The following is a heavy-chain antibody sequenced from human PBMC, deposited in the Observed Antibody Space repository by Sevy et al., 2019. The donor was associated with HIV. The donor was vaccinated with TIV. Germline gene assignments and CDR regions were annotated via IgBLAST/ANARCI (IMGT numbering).Heavy chain of an antibody. J-gene: IGHJ4*02. D-gene: IGHD3-3*01. CDR1: GFNVSSTY. V-gene: IGHV3-53*01. CDR2: FYISDNT. Sequence: GGSLRLSCEASGFNVSSTYTSWVRQAPGKGLEWVSVFYISDNTYYADSVKGRFTISRDNFKNTVHLQMDSLRAEDTALYYCATTTFRFFDNWGQGTLVTVSS. CDR3: ATTTFRFFDN.